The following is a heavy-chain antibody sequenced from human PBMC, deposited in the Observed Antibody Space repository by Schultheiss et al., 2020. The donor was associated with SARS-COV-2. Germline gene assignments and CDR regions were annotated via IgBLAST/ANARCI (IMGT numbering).Heavy chain of an antibody. Sequence: SQTLSLTCTVSGGSISSYYWSWIRQPAGKGLEWIGRIYTSGSTNYNPSLKSRVTMSVDTSKNQFSLKLSSVTAADTAVYYCARGRTIFGVVNRYYFDYWGQGTLVTVSS. V-gene: IGHV4-4*07. D-gene: IGHD3-3*01. J-gene: IGHJ4*02. CDR2: IYTSGST. CDR3: ARGRTIFGVVNRYYFDY. CDR1: GGSISSYY.